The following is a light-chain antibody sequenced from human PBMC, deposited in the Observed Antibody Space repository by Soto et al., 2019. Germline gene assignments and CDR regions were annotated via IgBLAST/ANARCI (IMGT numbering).Light chain of an antibody. V-gene: IGLV2-11*01. CDR1: SSDVGGYNY. CDR2: DVS. J-gene: IGLJ1*01. Sequence: QSVLTQPRSVSGSPGQSVTISCTGTSSDVGGYNYVSWYQQHPGKAPKLMIYDVSKRPSGVPDRFSGSKSGNTASLTISGLQAEDESYYYCCSSAGSYSYVFGTGTKLTVL. CDR3: CSSAGSYSYV.